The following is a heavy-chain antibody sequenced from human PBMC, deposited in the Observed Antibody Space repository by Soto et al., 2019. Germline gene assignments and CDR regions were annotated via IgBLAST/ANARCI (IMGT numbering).Heavy chain of an antibody. CDR2: MYHSGIT. Sequence: SETLSLTCAVSGYSIRSGYFWGWIRQPPGKGLEWIGSMYHSGITYYNLSLKSRVTISVDTSKNQLSLKLSSATADDTAVYYCAREAPMDVWGQGTTVTVSS. CDR1: GYSIRSGYF. CDR3: AREAPMDV. V-gene: IGHV4-38-2*02. J-gene: IGHJ6*02.